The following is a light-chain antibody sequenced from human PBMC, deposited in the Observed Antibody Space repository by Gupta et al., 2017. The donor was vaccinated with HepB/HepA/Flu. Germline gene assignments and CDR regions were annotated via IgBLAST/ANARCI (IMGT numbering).Light chain of an antibody. CDR1: SSNSGAGYD. Sequence: QSVLTPPPSVSGAPGQRVTISCTGSSSNSGAGYDVRWYQQLPGTAPTLLIYGNSNRPAGVPDLFSGSKSGTSAALAITGLQAEEEADYYCQSYDSSLSGHVVFGGGTKLTVL. J-gene: IGLJ2*01. CDR2: GNS. V-gene: IGLV1-40*01. CDR3: QSYDSSLSGHVV.